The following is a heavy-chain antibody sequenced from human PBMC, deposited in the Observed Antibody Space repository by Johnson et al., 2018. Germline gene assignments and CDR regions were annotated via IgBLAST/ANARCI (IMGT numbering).Heavy chain of an antibody. J-gene: IGHJ1*01. D-gene: IGHD2-15*01. CDR1: GGTFTNYA. Sequence: QVQLVQSGAEVKNPGSSVKVSCKASGGTFTNYAINWVRQAPGQGLEWMGGILPIFGTGTYAQKFQGRVTISADKSTRTAYMALSSLRSEDTAMYYCASGPCNDGRCYPTLFQDWGQGTLVTVSS. V-gene: IGHV1-69*14. CDR3: ASGPCNDGRCYPTLFQD. CDR2: ILPIFGTG.